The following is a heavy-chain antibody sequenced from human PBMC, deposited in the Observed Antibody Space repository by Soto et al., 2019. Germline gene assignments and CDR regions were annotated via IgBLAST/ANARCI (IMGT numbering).Heavy chain of an antibody. Sequence: QLQRQESGSGLVKPSQTLSLTCAVSGGSISSGGYSWSWIRQPPGKGLEWIGYIYHSGSTYYNPSLKSRVTISVDRSKNQFSLKLSSVTAADTAVYYCARGMTTVTTIDYWGQGTLVTVSS. D-gene: IGHD4-4*01. CDR3: ARGMTTVTTIDY. CDR1: GGSISSGGYS. V-gene: IGHV4-30-2*01. CDR2: IYHSGST. J-gene: IGHJ4*02.